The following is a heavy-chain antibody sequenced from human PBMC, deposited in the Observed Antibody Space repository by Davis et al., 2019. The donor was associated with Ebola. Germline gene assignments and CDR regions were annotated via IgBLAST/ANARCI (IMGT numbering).Heavy chain of an antibody. Sequence: VSVKVSCKAFGYTFTNYYVHWVRQAPGQGLEWMGVINPSAGYTNYAQKFQGRVTITRDTSTSTVYMEVTRLRSDDTAVYYCARDGPDYYGLDVWGQGTAVTVSS. CDR3: ARDGPDYYGLDV. V-gene: IGHV1-46*01. CDR2: INPSAGYT. J-gene: IGHJ6*02. CDR1: GYTFTNYY.